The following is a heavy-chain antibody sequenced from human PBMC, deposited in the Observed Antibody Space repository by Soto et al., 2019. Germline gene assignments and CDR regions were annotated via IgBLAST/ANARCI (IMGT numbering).Heavy chain of an antibody. J-gene: IGHJ4*02. CDR1: GGSISSGGYY. CDR2: IYYSGST. V-gene: IGHV4-31*03. CDR3: ARGGSSSPYFDD. Sequence: QVQLQESGPGLVKPSQTLSLTCTVSGGSISSGGYYWSWIRQHPGKGREWIGYIYYSGSTYYNPSLKSRVTISVDTSKKQFSLKLSSVTAADTAVYYCARGGSSSPYFDDWGQGTLVTVSS. D-gene: IGHD6-13*01.